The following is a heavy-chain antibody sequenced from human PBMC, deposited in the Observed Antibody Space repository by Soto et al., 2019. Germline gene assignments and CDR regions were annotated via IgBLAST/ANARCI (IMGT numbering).Heavy chain of an antibody. V-gene: IGHV3-30-3*01. CDR3: ARGYFDY. Sequence: GGSLRLSCAASGFTFSSYAMHWVRQAPGKGLEWVAVISYDGSNKYYADSVKGRFTISRDNSKNTLYLQMNSLRAEDTAVYYCARGYFDYWGQGTLVTVSS. CDR1: GFTFSSYA. J-gene: IGHJ4*02. CDR2: ISYDGSNK.